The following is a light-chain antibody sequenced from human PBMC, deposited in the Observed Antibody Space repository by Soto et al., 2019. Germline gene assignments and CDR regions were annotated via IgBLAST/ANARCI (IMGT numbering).Light chain of an antibody. CDR3: VLLYGGAWV. CDR1: TGAVTSDYY. J-gene: IGLJ2*01. Sequence: QALVTQEPSLTVSPGVTVTLTCALTTGAVTSDYYPNWFQRKPGQALRTLIYRTSNKHSWTPARFSGSLLGGKAALTLSGVQPEDEADYYCVLLYGGAWVFGGGTKLTVL. V-gene: IGLV7-43*01. CDR2: RTS.